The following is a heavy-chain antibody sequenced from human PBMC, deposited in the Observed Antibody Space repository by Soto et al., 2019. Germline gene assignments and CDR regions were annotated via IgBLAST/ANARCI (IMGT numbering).Heavy chain of an antibody. CDR3: ARSRSGYYWSAKDAFDI. Sequence: QVQLVESGGGLVKPGGSLRLSCAASGFTFSDYYMNWIRQAPGKGLEWVSYISSSGSTIYYADSVKGRFTISRDNSKNSLYLQTNSLRAEDTAVYYCARSRSGYYWSAKDAFDIWGQGTMVTVSS. CDR1: GFTFSDYY. V-gene: IGHV3-11*04. CDR2: ISSSGSTI. D-gene: IGHD3-3*01. J-gene: IGHJ3*02.